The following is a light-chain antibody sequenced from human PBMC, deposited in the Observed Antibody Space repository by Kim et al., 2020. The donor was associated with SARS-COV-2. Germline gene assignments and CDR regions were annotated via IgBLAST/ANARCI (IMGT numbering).Light chain of an antibody. J-gene: IGKJ2*01. CDR1: QSISSY. V-gene: IGKV1-39*01. CDR2: AAS. CDR3: QQSYRTPPYT. Sequence: DIQMTQSPSSLSASVGDRVTITCRASQSISSYLNWYQQKPGKAPKLLIYAASSLQSGVPSRFSGSGSGTDFTLTISSLQPEDFATYYCQQSYRTPPYTFGRETKLEI.